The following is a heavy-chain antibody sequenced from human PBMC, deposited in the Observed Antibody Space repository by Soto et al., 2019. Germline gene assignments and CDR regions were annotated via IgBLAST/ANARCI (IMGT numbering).Heavy chain of an antibody. V-gene: IGHV1-18*01. Sequence: QVHLVQSGAEVKKPGASVKVSCQGSGYAFTTYGITWVRQAPGQGLEWMGWISAHNGNTNYAQKLQGRVTVTRDTSKSTAYMELRSLRYDDTAVYYCARGRYGDYWGQGALVTGSS. CDR3: ARGRYGDY. CDR2: ISAHNGNT. CDR1: GYAFTTYG. J-gene: IGHJ4*02. D-gene: IGHD1-1*01.